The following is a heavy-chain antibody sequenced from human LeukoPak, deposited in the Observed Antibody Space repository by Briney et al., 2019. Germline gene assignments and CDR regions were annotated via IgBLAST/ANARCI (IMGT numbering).Heavy chain of an antibody. CDR2: INHSGST. J-gene: IGHJ4*02. D-gene: IGHD5-18*01. CDR1: GGSFSGYH. CDR3: ARGVRQLPFDY. Sequence: SETLSLTCAVYGGSFSGYHWSWIRQPPGKGLEWIGEINHSGSTNYNPSLKSRVTISVDTSKNQFSLKLSSVTAADTAVYYCARGVRQLPFDYWGQGTLVTVSS. V-gene: IGHV4-34*01.